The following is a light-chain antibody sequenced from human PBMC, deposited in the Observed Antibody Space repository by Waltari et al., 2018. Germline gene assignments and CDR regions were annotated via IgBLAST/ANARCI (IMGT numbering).Light chain of an antibody. CDR2: RNF. Sequence: QSVLTQPPSASGAPGQRVTISCSGSSSNIGSNSVYWYQQFPGTAPRLLIYRNFQGPSGVPGRFSDSKSGTSASLAISGLRSEDEADYYCAVWDDNLYGVVFGGGTKLTVL. CDR3: AVWDDNLYGVV. CDR1: SSNIGSNS. V-gene: IGLV1-47*01. J-gene: IGLJ2*01.